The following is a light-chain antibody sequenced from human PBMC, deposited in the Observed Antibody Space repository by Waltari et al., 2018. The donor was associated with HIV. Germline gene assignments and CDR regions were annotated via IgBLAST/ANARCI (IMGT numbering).Light chain of an antibody. CDR2: WAS. J-gene: IGKJ4*01. V-gene: IGKV4-1*01. Sequence: DIVMTQSPDSLAVSLGERATIKCKSSRTILYTSNNQKYLAWYQQKTGQPPKLLIYWASTRQPGVPDRFRGSGAGTDFTLTISSLQAEDVAVYSCQQYFATPPTFGGGTKVEIK. CDR3: QQYFATPPT. CDR1: RTILYTSNNQKY.